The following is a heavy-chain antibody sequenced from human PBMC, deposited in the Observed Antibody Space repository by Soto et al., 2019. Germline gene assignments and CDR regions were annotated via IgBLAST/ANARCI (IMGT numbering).Heavy chain of an antibody. Sequence: QVQLQESGPGLVKPSQTLSLTCTVSGGSISSGGYYWSWIRQHPGKGLEWIGYIYYSGSTYYNPSLKSRVTRSVDTSKHQFSLKLSCVTAAGTAVYYCARVLYGGNRPYDSSGYYPRLYGIREANYGMDVWGQGTTVPVSS. J-gene: IGHJ6*02. V-gene: IGHV4-31*03. CDR3: ARVLYGGNRPYDSSGYYPRLYGIREANYGMDV. CDR2: IYYSGST. D-gene: IGHD3-22*01. CDR1: GGSISSGGYY.